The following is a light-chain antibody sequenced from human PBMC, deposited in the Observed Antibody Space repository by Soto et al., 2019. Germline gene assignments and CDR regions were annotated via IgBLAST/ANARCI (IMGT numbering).Light chain of an antibody. CDR1: QNIANY. CDR2: AGT. CDR3: QQTFGTPLT. Sequence: DIQMTQSPSSLSASVGDRVTITCRASQNIANYLSWYQRKPGKAPDLLIYAGTTLQSGVPSRFSGRGSGTDFTLTINSLQPEDFATYYCQQTFGTPLTFGGGTKVEIK. V-gene: IGKV1-39*01. J-gene: IGKJ4*01.